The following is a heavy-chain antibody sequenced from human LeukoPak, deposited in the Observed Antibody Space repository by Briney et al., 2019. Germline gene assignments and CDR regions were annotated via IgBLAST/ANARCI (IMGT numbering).Heavy chain of an antibody. Sequence: GESLKISCKGSEYSFTTYWIGWVRQMPGKGLEWMGIIYPDDSDTRYSPSFQGQVTISADKSISTAYLQWSSLKASDTAIYYCARQQQLPYFDYWGQGTLVTVSS. J-gene: IGHJ4*02. V-gene: IGHV5-51*01. CDR1: EYSFTTYW. CDR3: ARQQQLPYFDY. D-gene: IGHD6-13*01. CDR2: IYPDDSDT.